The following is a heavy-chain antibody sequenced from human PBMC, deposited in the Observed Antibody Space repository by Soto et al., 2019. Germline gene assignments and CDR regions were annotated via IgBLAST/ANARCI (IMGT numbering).Heavy chain of an antibody. Sequence: SETLSLTCTVSGGSISSSSYYWGWIRQPPGKGLEWIGSIYYSGSTYYNPSLKSRVTISVDTSKNQFSLKLSSVTAADTAVYYCARRDSSRGMVYWGQGTLVTVSS. CDR2: IYYSGST. CDR1: GGSISSSSYY. J-gene: IGHJ4*02. V-gene: IGHV4-39*01. CDR3: ARRDSSRGMVY. D-gene: IGHD1-26*01.